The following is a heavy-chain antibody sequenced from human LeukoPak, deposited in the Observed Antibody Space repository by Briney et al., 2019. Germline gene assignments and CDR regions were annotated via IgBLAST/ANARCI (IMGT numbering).Heavy chain of an antibody. J-gene: IGHJ6*03. CDR1: GGSISSYY. D-gene: IGHD3-10*01. Sequence: SETLSLTCTVSGGSISSYYWSWIRQPAGKGLEWIGRIYTSGSTNYNPSLKSRVTISVDTSKKQFSLKLSSVTAADTAVYYCARRVGRYFGERAYYYNYMDVWGKGTTVTISS. CDR2: IYTSGST. CDR3: ARRVGRYFGERAYYYNYMDV. V-gene: IGHV4-4*07.